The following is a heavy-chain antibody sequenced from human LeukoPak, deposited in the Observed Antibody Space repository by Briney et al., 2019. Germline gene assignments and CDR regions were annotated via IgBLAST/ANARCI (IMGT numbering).Heavy chain of an antibody. CDR3: AKDRRWFGELPYYFAY. Sequence: GGSLRLSCAASGFTFSSYGMHWVRQAPGKGLEWVAFIRYDGSNKYYADSVKGRFTISRDNSKNTLYLQMNSLRAEDTAVYYCAKDRRWFGELPYYFAYCGQGTLVSVSS. CDR1: GFTFSSYG. CDR2: IRYDGSNK. V-gene: IGHV3-30*02. J-gene: IGHJ4*02. D-gene: IGHD3-10*01.